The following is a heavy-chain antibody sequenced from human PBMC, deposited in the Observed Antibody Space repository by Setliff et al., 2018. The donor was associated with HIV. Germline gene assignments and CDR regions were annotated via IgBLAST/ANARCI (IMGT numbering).Heavy chain of an antibody. Sequence: SETLSLTCTVSGASVSNHYWSWIRQLPGKGLELIGSLHSSGSTSYNPSLKSRVTTSVDTSKNQFSLRLRSVTAADTAVYYCARDKRASFDGLDVWGQGTTVTAP. CDR1: GASVSNHY. V-gene: IGHV4-59*02. D-gene: IGHD1-1*01. CDR2: LHSSGST. CDR3: ARDKRASFDGLDV. J-gene: IGHJ6*02.